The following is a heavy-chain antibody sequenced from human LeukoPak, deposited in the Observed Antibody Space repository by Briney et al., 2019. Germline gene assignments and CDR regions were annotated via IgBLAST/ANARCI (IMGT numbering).Heavy chain of an antibody. CDR1: GGSISSYY. V-gene: IGHV4-59*01. D-gene: IGHD6-13*01. Sequence: SETLCVTCVEPGGSISSYYGSRMRQPPGKGLWWIGYIYYRASTNYNPSLKSRVAISVDTSTNQFSLNLSSVTAADTAVYYCARTATIAAAGTNRPFDYWGQGTLVTVSS. J-gene: IGHJ4*02. CDR3: ARTATIAAAGTNRPFDY. CDR2: IYYRAST.